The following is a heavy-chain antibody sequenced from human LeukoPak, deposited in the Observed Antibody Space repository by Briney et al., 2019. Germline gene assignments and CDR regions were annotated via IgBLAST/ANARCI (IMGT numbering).Heavy chain of an antibody. V-gene: IGHV3-13*01. CDR2: IGTAGDT. CDR1: GFTFSSYD. J-gene: IGHJ6*03. Sequence: GGSLRLSCAASGFTFSSYDMHWVRQATGKGLEWVSAIGTAGDTYYPGSVKGRFTISRENAKNSLYLQMNSLKTEDTAVYYCTTDLCRDRAIGYYYYMDVWGKGTTVTVSS. CDR3: TTDLCRDRAIGYYYYMDV. D-gene: IGHD2-15*01.